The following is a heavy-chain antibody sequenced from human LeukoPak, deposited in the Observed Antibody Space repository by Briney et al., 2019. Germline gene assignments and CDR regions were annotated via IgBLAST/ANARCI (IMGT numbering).Heavy chain of an antibody. D-gene: IGHD3-22*01. J-gene: IGHJ4*02. Sequence: ASVKVSCKASGGTFSSYAISWVRQAPGQGLEWMGGIIPIFGTANYAQKFQGRVTITADESTSTAYMELSSLRSEDTAVYYCARGLNYYDSSGYFDYWGQGTLVTVSS. CDR1: GGTFSSYA. CDR2: IIPIFGTA. CDR3: ARGLNYYDSSGYFDY. V-gene: IGHV1-69*13.